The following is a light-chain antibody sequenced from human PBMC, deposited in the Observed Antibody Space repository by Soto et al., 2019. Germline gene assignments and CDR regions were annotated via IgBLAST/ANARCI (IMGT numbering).Light chain of an antibody. Sequence: QSVLTQPASVSGPPGQSIVISCNGSSSDVGSYDLVSWYLQYPGKAPKVIIFEGTKRPSGVSDRFSGSNSGNTATLTISRVEAGDEADYYCQVWDSSSDHYVFGTGTKVTVL. CDR2: EGT. CDR3: QVWDSSSDHYV. J-gene: IGLJ1*01. V-gene: IGLV2-14*02. CDR1: SSDVGSYDL.